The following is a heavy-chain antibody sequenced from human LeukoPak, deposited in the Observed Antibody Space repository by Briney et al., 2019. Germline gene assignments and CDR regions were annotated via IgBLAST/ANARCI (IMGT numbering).Heavy chain of an antibody. J-gene: IGHJ4*02. V-gene: IGHV3-11*01. CDR3: ARDQSPTMIVGNSEASDY. CDR2: ISSSGSTI. Sequence: GGSLRLSCAASGFTFSDYYMSWIRQAPGKGLEWVSYISSSGSTIYYADSVKGRFTISRDNAKNSLYLQMNSLRAEDTAVYYCARDQSPTMIVGNSEASDYWGQGTLVTVSS. CDR1: GFTFSDYY. D-gene: IGHD3-22*01.